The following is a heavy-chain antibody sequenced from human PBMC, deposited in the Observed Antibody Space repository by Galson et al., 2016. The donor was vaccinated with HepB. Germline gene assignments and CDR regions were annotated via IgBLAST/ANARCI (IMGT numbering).Heavy chain of an antibody. D-gene: IGHD3-3*01. Sequence: QSGAEVKKPGESLRISCKGSGYTFSNYWISWVRQMPGKGLEWMGRIDPRDSYINSSPSLQGHVTISVDKSISTAYLQWSSLKATETAMYYCARHSITLFGMVTDAFEIWGQGTRVTVSS. CDR3: ARHSITLFGMVTDAFEI. CDR2: IDPRDSYI. V-gene: IGHV5-10-1*01. J-gene: IGHJ3*02. CDR1: GYTFSNYW.